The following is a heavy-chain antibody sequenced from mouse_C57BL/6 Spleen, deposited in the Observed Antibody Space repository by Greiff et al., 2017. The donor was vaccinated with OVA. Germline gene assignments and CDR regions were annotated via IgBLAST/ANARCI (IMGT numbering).Heavy chain of an antibody. V-gene: IGHV3-6*01. Sequence: ESGPGLVKPSQSLSLTCSVTGYSITSGYYWNWIRQFPGNKLEWMGYISYDGSNNYNPSLKNRISITRDPSKNQFFLKLNSVTTEDTATYYCARDLYRGDFDYWGQGTTLTVSS. D-gene: IGHD2-1*01. J-gene: IGHJ2*01. CDR1: GYSITSGYY. CDR2: ISYDGSN. CDR3: ARDLYRGDFDY.